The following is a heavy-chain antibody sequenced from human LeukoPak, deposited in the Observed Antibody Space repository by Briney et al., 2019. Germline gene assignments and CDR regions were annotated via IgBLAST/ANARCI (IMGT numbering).Heavy chain of an antibody. CDR1: GGSISTYY. D-gene: IGHD3-16*01. J-gene: IGHJ4*02. Sequence: SETLSLTCTVSGGSISTYYWTWIRQPPGKGLEWIGYIYYSGSTYYNPSLKSRVTISVDTSKNQFSLKLSSVTAADTAVYYCASTGLGDQWYFDYWGQGTLVTVSS. CDR3: ASTGLGDQWYFDY. V-gene: IGHV4-59*06. CDR2: IYYSGST.